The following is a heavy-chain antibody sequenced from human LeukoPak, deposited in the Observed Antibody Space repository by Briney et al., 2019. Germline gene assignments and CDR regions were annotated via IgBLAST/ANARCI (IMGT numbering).Heavy chain of an antibody. CDR3: ARGGSYLSAFDI. CDR1: GLTFSRYA. J-gene: IGHJ3*02. D-gene: IGHD1-26*01. Sequence: GGSLRLSCVASGLTFSRYAMSWVRQAPGKGLEWVSAISGSGGSTYYADSVKGRFTISRDNSKNTLYLQMNSLRAEDTAVYYCARGGSYLSAFDIWGQGTMVTVSS. CDR2: ISGSGGST. V-gene: IGHV3-23*01.